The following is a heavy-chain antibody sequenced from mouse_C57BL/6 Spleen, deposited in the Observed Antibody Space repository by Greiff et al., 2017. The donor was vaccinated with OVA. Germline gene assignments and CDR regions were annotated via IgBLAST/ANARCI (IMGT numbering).Heavy chain of an antibody. CDR1: GYTFTDYY. J-gene: IGHJ1*03. CDR3: ARPGGYFDV. V-gene: IGHV1-26*01. CDR2: INPNNGGT. Sequence: EVKLQQSGPELVKPGASVKISCKASGYTFTDYYMNWVKQSHGKSLEWIGDINPNNGGTSYNQKFKGKATLTVDKSSSTAYMELRSLTSEDSAVYYCARPGGYFDVWGTGTTVTVSS.